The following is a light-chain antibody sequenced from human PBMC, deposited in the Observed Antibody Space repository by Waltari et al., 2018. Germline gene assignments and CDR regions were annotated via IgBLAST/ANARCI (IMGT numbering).Light chain of an antibody. Sequence: QSALTQPPSASGSPGQAVTISCTGSSGDVGYYDFVSWYQQHPGKVPRLLIFEVTRRPSGVPDRFSGSKSETTASLTVSGLQPEDEADYYCTSFAASGDLVFDGGTKLTVL. CDR1: SGDVGYYDF. CDR3: TSFAASGDLV. V-gene: IGLV2-8*01. J-gene: IGLJ3*02. CDR2: EVT.